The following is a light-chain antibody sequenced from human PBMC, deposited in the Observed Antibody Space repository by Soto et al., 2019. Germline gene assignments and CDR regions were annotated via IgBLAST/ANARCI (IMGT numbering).Light chain of an antibody. V-gene: IGKV1-5*03. CDR3: QQYNSYSPT. J-gene: IGKJ1*01. Sequence: DSQMTQAPSSLSATVGDRVTITCRASQTIGKYLNWYQQKAGKAPNLLIYKASRLESGVPSRFSGSGSETEFTLTISGLQPGDSATYYCQQYNSYSPTFGQGTKVDI. CDR1: QTIGKY. CDR2: KAS.